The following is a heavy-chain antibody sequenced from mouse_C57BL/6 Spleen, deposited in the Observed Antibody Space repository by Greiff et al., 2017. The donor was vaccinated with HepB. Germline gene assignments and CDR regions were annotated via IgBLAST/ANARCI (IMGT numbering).Heavy chain of an antibody. J-gene: IGHJ1*03. Sequence: DVQLVESGEGLVKPGGSLKLSCAASGFTFSSYAMSWVRQTPEKRLEWVAYISSGGDYIYYADTVKGRFTISRDNARNTLYLQMSSLKSEDTAMYYCTRRTTAPGYFDVWGTGITVTVSS. V-gene: IGHV5S21*01. CDR1: GFTFSSYA. D-gene: IGHD1-2*01. CDR2: ISSGGDYI. CDR3: TRRTTAPGYFDV.